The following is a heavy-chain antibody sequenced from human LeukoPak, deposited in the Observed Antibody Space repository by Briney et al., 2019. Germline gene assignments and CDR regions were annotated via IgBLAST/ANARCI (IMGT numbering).Heavy chain of an antibody. V-gene: IGHV3-23*01. Sequence: GGSLRLSCAASGFTFSNYVMSWVRQAPGKGLEWVSGISGSGGSTFYADSVKGRFTISRDNSKNTLYLEMNSLRAEDTALFYCAKSGDQVTVTKLDYWGQGTLVTVSA. D-gene: IGHD4-17*01. CDR1: GFTFSNYV. CDR3: AKSGDQVTVTKLDY. J-gene: IGHJ4*02. CDR2: ISGSGGST.